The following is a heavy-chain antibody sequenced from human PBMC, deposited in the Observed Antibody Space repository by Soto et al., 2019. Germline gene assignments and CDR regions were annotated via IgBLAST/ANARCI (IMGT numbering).Heavy chain of an antibody. J-gene: IGHJ4*02. Sequence: EVQLVESGGGLVQPGGSLRLSCVASEFTFSRHWMHWVRQAPGKGLMWVSRIKSDGSSANYADSVKGRFTISRDNAKNTLYLQMNSLRAEDTAVYYCARDGEQTGDPGDYWGQGTLVTVSS. V-gene: IGHV3-74*01. D-gene: IGHD7-27*01. CDR1: EFTFSRHW. CDR3: ARDGEQTGDPGDY. CDR2: IKSDGSSA.